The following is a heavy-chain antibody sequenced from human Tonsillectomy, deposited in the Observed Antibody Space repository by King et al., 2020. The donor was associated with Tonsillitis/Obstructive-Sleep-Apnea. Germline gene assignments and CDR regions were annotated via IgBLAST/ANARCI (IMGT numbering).Heavy chain of an antibody. Sequence: VQLVESGGGVVQPGRSLRLSCAASGFTFSSYAMHWVRQAPGKGLEWVAIISYDGNNKYYADSVKGRFTTSRDNSKNTLYLQMNSLRAEDTAVYYCARDVSKEXXXYGXDVWGXGTTVTVS. CDR1: GFTFSSYA. D-gene: IGHD5-24*01. V-gene: IGHV3-30-3*01. J-gene: IGHJ6*02. CDR2: ISYDGNNK. CDR3: ARDVSKEXXXYGXDV.